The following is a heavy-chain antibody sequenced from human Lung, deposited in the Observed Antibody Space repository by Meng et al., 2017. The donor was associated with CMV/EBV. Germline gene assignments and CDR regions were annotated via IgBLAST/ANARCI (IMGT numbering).Heavy chain of an antibody. CDR3: TRGRGSTHKGNWFDP. Sequence: ASVKVSCKASGYTFTSYDINWVRQATGQGLEWMGWMNPNSGNTAYAPKFQGRLTMTRNTSINTAYMDLSSLRSEDTAIYYCTRGRGSTHKGNWFDPWGNGTXVTVSS. J-gene: IGHJ5*02. CDR1: GYTFTSYD. CDR2: MNPNSGNT. V-gene: IGHV1-8*01. D-gene: IGHD3-10*01.